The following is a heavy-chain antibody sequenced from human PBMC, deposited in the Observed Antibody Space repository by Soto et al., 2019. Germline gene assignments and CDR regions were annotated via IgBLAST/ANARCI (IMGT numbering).Heavy chain of an antibody. CDR2: IYYSGST. CDR3: AREGLNSAGTTEDNWFDP. Sequence: SETLSLTCTVYGGSISSGGYYWSWIRQHPGKGLEWIGYIYYSGSTYYNPSLKSRVTISVDTSKNQFSLKLSSVTAADAAVYYCAREGLNSAGTTEDNWFDPWGQGTLVTVSS. D-gene: IGHD1-7*01. CDR1: GGSISSGGYY. J-gene: IGHJ5*02. V-gene: IGHV4-31*03.